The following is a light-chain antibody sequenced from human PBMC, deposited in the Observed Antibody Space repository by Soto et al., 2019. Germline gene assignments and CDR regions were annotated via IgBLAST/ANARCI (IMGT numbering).Light chain of an antibody. CDR2: DAS. Sequence: DIQMTQSPSTLSASVGDRVTITCRASQSISSWLAWYQQKPGKAPKLLIYDASNRATGVPARFSGTGSGTDFTLTISRLEPEDFAVYYCQHYGSSGTFGQGTKVDIK. CDR3: QHYGSSGT. J-gene: IGKJ1*01. CDR1: QSISSW. V-gene: IGKV1-5*01.